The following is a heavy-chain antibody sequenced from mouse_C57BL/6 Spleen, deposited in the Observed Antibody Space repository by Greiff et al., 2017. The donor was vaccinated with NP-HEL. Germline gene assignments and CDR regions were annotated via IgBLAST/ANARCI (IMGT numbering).Heavy chain of an antibody. CDR2: ISSGSSTI. V-gene: IGHV5-17*01. J-gene: IGHJ1*03. CDR3: ASYYSNFYWYFDV. CDR1: GFTFSDYG. Sequence: EVQVVESGGGLVKPGGSLKLSCAASGFTFSDYGMHWVRQAPEKGLEWVAYISSGSSTIYYADTVKGRFTISRDNAKNTLFLQMTSLRSEDTAMYYCASYYSNFYWYFDVWGTGTTVTVSS. D-gene: IGHD2-5*01.